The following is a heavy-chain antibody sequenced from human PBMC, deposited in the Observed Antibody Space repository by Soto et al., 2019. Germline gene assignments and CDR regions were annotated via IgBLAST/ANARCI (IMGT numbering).Heavy chain of an antibody. CDR1: GYTFTSYG. CDR2: ISAYNGNT. V-gene: IGHV1-18*01. D-gene: IGHD3-9*01. CDR3: ARDKDILTGYIEFDY. Sequence: QVQLVQSGAEVKKPGASVKVSCKASGYTFTSYGISWVRQAPGQGLEWMGWISAYNGNTNYAQKLQGRVTMTTDTSTSTADMELRSLRSDDTAVYYCARDKDILTGYIEFDYWGQGTLVTVSS. J-gene: IGHJ4*02.